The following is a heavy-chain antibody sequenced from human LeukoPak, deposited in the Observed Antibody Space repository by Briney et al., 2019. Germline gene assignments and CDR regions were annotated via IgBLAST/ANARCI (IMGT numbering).Heavy chain of an antibody. J-gene: IGHJ4*02. Sequence: QAFEALEIINPSGGSTSYAQKFQGRVTMTRDTSTSTVYMELSSLRSEDTAVYYCARDPSPYGGNYYFDYWGQGTLVTVSS. D-gene: IGHD4-23*01. CDR3: ARDPSPYGGNYYFDY. V-gene: IGHV1-46*01. CDR2: INPSGGST.